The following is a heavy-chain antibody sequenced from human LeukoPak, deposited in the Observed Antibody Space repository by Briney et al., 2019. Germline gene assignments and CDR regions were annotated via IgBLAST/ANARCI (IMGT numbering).Heavy chain of an antibody. CDR3: ARAAPSNSADY. V-gene: IGHV3-23*01. CDR2: ISTSGIST. J-gene: IGHJ4*02. D-gene: IGHD6-6*01. CDR1: GFIFSSYA. Sequence: GGSLRLSCAASGFIFSSYAMHWVRQAPGKGLEWVSTISTSGISTYYADSVKGRFSISRDNSKNTLYLQMNSLRAEDTAVYYCARAAPSNSADYWGQGTLVTVSS.